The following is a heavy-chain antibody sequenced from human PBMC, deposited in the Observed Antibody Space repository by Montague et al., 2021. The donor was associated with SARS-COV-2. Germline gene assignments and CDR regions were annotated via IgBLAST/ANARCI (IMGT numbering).Heavy chain of an antibody. V-gene: IGHV4-59*10. D-gene: IGHD3-16*01. CDR3: AAYSVGLGGRGY. CDR2: NGYS. J-gene: IGHJ4*02. Sequence: SETLSLTCDVSGVSISNYHWSWMRQSPGKGLEWIGLNGYSDFSPSLWGRVTISVDPYRNQFSLKLTSVTAADTAVYYCAAYSVGLGGRGYWGQGTLVTASS. CDR1: GVSISNYH.